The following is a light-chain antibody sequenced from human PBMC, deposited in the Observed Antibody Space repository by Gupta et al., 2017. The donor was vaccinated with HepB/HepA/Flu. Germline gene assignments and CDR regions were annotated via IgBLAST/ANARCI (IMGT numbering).Light chain of an antibody. J-gene: IGKJ4*01. CDR1: QDIGDY. CDR2: FAT. V-gene: IGKV1-9*01. Sequence: EMQWTQSPSVLSASVGDRVIITCRTSQDIGDYLAWYQQKPGRAPKLLIYFATTLQSGVPSRFSGSGSGTEFTLTVTGLQPEDFGTYYCQQVLSAPVTFGGGTKVEIK. CDR3: QQVLSAPVT.